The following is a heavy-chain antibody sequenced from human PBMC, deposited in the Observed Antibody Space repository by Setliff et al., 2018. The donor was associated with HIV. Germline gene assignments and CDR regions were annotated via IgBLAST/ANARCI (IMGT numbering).Heavy chain of an antibody. Sequence: ASVKVSCKAPGYIFTSYGISWVRRAPGQGLEWTGWISGNNGKTNYAQNFQGRVTVTTDTSTSTVYMELRSLRSDDTAVYYCAREWRTAMVKYYFDYWGQGTLVT. J-gene: IGHJ4*02. V-gene: IGHV1-18*01. CDR2: ISGNNGKT. CDR1: GYIFTSYG. CDR3: AREWRTAMVKYYFDY. D-gene: IGHD5-18*01.